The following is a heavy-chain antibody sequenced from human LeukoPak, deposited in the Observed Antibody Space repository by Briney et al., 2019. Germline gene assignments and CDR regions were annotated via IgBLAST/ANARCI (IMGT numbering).Heavy chain of an antibody. Sequence: GGSLRLSCAGSGISLSRYWMSWVRQAPGEGLEWVANIKEDESEKDYVDSVKGRFTISRENAKNSLYLQMNSLRAGDTAVYYCARVRKYSGYYSWYFDLWGRGTLVTVSS. CDR3: ARVRKYSGYYSWYFDL. CDR2: IKEDESEK. CDR1: GISLSRYW. V-gene: IGHV3-7*01. D-gene: IGHD5-12*01. J-gene: IGHJ2*01.